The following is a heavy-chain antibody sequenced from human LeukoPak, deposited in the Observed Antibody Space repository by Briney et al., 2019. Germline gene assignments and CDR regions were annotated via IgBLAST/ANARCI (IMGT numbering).Heavy chain of an antibody. CDR3: ARDGTAVAGLYFDY. Sequence: GGSLRLSCAASGFTFSSYAMHWVRQAPGKGLEWVAVISYDGSNKYYADSAKGRFTISRDNSKNTLYLQMNSLRAEDTAVYYCARDGTAVAGLYFDYWGQGTLVTVSS. J-gene: IGHJ4*02. CDR1: GFTFSSYA. D-gene: IGHD6-19*01. CDR2: ISYDGSNK. V-gene: IGHV3-30-3*01.